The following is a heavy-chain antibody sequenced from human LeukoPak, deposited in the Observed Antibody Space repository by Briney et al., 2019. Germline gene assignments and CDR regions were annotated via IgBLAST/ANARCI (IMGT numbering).Heavy chain of an antibody. V-gene: IGHV3-23*01. J-gene: IGHJ4*02. CDR3: AKDHTAAGKYFDY. Sequence: GGSLRLSCAASGFTFSSYAMSWVRQAPGKGLEWVSAISGSGGSTYYADSVKGRFTISRDNSKNTLYLQMDSLRAEDTAVYYCAKDHTAAGKYFDYWGQGTLVTVSS. CDR2: ISGSGGST. D-gene: IGHD6-13*01. CDR1: GFTFSSYA.